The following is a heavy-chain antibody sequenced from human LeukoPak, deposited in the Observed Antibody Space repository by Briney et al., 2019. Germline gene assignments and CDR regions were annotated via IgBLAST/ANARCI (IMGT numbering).Heavy chain of an antibody. J-gene: IGHJ3*02. V-gene: IGHV4-59*01. CDR2: IYYSGTT. CDR3: ARGGKEPIDI. D-gene: IGHD1-14*01. CDR1: GGSISSYY. Sequence: SETLSLTCTVSGGSISSYYWSWIRQPPGKGLEWIGYIYYSGTTNYNPSLKSRVTISVDTSKNQFSLKLSSVTAADTAVYYCARGGKEPIDIWGQGTMVTVSS.